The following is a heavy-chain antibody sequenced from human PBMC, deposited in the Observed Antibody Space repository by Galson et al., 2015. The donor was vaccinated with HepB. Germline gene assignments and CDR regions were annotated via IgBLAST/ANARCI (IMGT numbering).Heavy chain of an antibody. CDR1: GYSFINYW. V-gene: IGHV5-10-1*01. J-gene: IGHJ4*02. Sequence: QSGAEVTKPGESLRISCKDSGYSFINYWINWVRQMPGKGLEWIGRIDPSDSYTKYSPSFQGHVTISVDKSISTAYLQWSSLEASDTAMYFCARHDRAVAATIDDWGQGTLVTVSS. CDR3: ARHDRAVAATIDD. D-gene: IGHD6-19*01. CDR2: IDPSDSYT.